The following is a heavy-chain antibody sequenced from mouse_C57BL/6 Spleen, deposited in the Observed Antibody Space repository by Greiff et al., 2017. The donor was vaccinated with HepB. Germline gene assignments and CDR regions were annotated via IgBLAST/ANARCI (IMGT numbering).Heavy chain of an antibody. CDR2: ISDGGSYT. CDR1: GFTFSSYA. CDR3: ARGRDEGGDYYAMDY. Sequence: EVKVVESGGGLVKPGGSLKLSCAASGFTFSSYAMSWVRQTPEKRLEWVATISDGGSYTYYPDNVKGRFTISRDNAKNNLYLQMSHLKSEDTAMYYCARGRDEGGDYYAMDYWGQGTSVTVSS. V-gene: IGHV5-4*03. J-gene: IGHJ4*01.